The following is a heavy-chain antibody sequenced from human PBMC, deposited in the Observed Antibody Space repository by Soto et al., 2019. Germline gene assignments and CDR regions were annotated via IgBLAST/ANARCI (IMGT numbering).Heavy chain of an antibody. CDR1: GFTFSSYG. CDR2: ISYDGSNK. D-gene: IGHD6-13*01. V-gene: IGHV3-30*18. J-gene: IGHJ3*02. Sequence: QVQLVESGGGVVQPGRSLRLSCAASGFTFSSYGMHWVRQAPGKGLEWGAVISYDGSNKYYADSVKGRFTISRDNSKNSMDLQMNSLRAEATAVYYCAKDGIAAAGSNDAFDIWGQGTMVTVSS. CDR3: AKDGIAAAGSNDAFDI.